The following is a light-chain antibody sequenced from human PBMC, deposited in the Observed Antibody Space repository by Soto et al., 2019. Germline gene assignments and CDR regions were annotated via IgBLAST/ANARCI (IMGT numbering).Light chain of an antibody. V-gene: IGLV2-14*01. CDR1: SSDVGAYNF. J-gene: IGLJ1*01. CDR2: EVS. CDR3: SSFRSGSTL. Sequence: QSVPTQPASVSGSPGQSIAISCTGTSSDVGAYNFVSWYQQHPGKAPKLMIYEVSNRPSGVSSRFSGSKSGNTASLTISGLQPEDEADYYCSSFRSGSTLFGTGTKVTVL.